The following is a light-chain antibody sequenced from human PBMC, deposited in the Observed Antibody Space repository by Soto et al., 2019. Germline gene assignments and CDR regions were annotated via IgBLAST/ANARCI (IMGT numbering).Light chain of an antibody. CDR3: LQYDSSPRT. Sequence: EIVLTQSPGTLSLSPGERATLSCRASQSVSSSYLAWYQQKPGQAPRLLIYGASSRATGIPDRFSGSGSGTDFTLTISRLEPEDFAVNYCLQYDSSPRTFGQGTKVEIK. CDR1: QSVSSSY. CDR2: GAS. V-gene: IGKV3-20*01. J-gene: IGKJ1*01.